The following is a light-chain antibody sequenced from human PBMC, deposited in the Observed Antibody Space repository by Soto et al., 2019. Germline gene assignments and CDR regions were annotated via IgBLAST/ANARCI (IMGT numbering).Light chain of an antibody. CDR2: EVS. J-gene: IGLJ1*01. CDR3: SSHAGSNELL. CDR1: SSDVGGYNY. V-gene: IGLV2-8*01. Sequence: QSALTQPPSASGSPGQSVTISCTGTSSDVGGYNYVSWYQQHPGKAPKLMIYEVSKRPSGVPDRFSGSKSGNTASLTVSGLQAEDEADYYCSSHAGSNELLFGTGTKLTVL.